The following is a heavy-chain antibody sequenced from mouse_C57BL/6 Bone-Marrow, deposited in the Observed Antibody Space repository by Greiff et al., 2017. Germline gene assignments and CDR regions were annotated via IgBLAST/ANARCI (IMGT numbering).Heavy chain of an antibody. J-gene: IGHJ1*03. CDR2: INPNNGGT. V-gene: IGHV1-22*01. Sequence: SLEWIGYINPNNGGTSYHQKFKGKATLTVNKFSSTAYMELLSLTSEDSAVHYCARILGNVNWYFDVWGTGTTVTVSS. CDR3: ARILGNVNWYFDV. D-gene: IGHD4-1*01.